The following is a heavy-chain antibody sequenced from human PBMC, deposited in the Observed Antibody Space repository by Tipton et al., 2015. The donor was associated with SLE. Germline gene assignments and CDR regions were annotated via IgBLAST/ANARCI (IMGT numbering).Heavy chain of an antibody. V-gene: IGHV5-51*03. CDR3: AWGDSTSGGFDV. CDR1: GYDFASYW. D-gene: IGHD2-2*01. Sequence: QLVQSGAEVKKPGESLKISCKGSGYDFASYWIIWLRQMPGKGLEWMGSIYPDNSDTIYSPSFQGHVTISADMSIPTAYLQWGSLKASDTAMYYCAWGDSTSGGFDVWGQGTMVRVSS. CDR2: IYPDNSDT. J-gene: IGHJ3*01.